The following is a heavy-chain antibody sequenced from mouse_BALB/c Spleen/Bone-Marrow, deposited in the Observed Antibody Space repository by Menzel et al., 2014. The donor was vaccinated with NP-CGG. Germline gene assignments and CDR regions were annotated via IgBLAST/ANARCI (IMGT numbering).Heavy chain of an antibody. CDR1: GFTFSDYY. V-gene: IGHV5-4*02. Sequence: EVQRVESGGGSVKPGGSLKLSCAASGFTFSDYYMYWVRQTPEKRLEWVATISDGGSYTYYPDSVKGRFTISRDNAKNNLYLQMSSLKSEDTAMYYCARFYYYGSSYFDVWGAGTTVTVSS. J-gene: IGHJ1*01. CDR2: ISDGGSYT. D-gene: IGHD1-1*01. CDR3: ARFYYYGSSYFDV.